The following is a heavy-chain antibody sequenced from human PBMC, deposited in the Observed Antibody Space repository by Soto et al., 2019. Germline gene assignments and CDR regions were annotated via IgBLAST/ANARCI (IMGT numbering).Heavy chain of an antibody. Sequence: GYSLKIACQGSGYIFTSYWIAWVRQMPGKGLEWMGMIYPGDSDTRYSPSFQGQVTISADKSISTAYLQLSSLKASETAMHYCARVAAAGMMDVWGQGTTVTVSS. V-gene: IGHV5-51*01. CDR2: IYPGDSDT. J-gene: IGHJ6*02. CDR1: GYIFTSYW. D-gene: IGHD6-13*01. CDR3: ARVAAAGMMDV.